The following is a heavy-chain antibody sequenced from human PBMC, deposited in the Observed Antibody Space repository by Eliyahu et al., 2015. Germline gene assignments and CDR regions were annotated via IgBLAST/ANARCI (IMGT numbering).Heavy chain of an antibody. J-gene: IGHJ6*03. D-gene: IGHD5-24*01. V-gene: IGHV3-48*01. Sequence: EVQLVESGGGLVQPGGSLXXXCAASGFTFSSYSMNWVRQAPGKGLEWVSYISSSSSTIYYADSVKGRFTISRDNAKNSLYLQMNSLRAEDTAVYYCARERSNMDVWGKGTTVTVSS. CDR3: ARERSNMDV. CDR1: GFTFSSYS. CDR2: ISSSSSTI.